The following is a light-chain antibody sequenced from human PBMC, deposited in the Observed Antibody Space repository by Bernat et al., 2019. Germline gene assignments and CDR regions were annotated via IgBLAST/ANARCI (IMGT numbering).Light chain of an antibody. Sequence: IVLTQSPGTLSLSPGETATLSCRAGQNVLSASIAWYQHRPGQPPRLLIYATSTWAAGTPARFSDSGSGTDFTLTISSLEPEDFAVYYCQHYGPSPEITFGQGTRLEIK. CDR2: ATS. V-gene: IGKV3-20*01. J-gene: IGKJ5*01. CDR3: QHYGPSPEIT. CDR1: QNVLSAS.